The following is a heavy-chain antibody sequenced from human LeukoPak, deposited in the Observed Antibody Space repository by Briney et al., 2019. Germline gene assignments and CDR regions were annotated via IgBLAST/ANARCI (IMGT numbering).Heavy chain of an antibody. Sequence: NASETLSLTCTVSGGSTNSYYWSWIRQPPGKGLEWIGYIYYSGSTNYNPSLKSRVTISVDTSKNQFSLRLSSVTAADTAVYYCARVTGYMTEDYFDYWGQGTLITVSS. J-gene: IGHJ4*02. V-gene: IGHV4-59*01. D-gene: IGHD6-13*01. CDR1: GGSTNSYY. CDR3: ARVTGYMTEDYFDY. CDR2: IYYSGST.